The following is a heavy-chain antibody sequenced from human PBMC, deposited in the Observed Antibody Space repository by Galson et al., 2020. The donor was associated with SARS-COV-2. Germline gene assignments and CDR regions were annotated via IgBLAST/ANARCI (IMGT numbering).Heavy chain of an antibody. J-gene: IGHJ1*01. CDR2: ISYDGSNK. Sequence: GESLKISCAASGFTFSSYAMHWVRQAPGKGLEWVAVISYDGSNKYYADSVKGRFTISRDNSKNTLYLQMNSLRAEDTAVYYCARKYCSSTSCYSAEYVQHWGQGSLVTVSS. CDR1: GFTFSSYA. CDR3: ARKYCSSTSCYSAEYVQH. V-gene: IGHV3-30*04. D-gene: IGHD2-2*02.